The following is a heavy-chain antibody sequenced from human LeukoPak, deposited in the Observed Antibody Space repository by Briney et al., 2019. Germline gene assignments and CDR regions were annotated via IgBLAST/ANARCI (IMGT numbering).Heavy chain of an antibody. CDR1: GGSISSGGYY. V-gene: IGHV4-61*08. CDR2: IYHSGST. CDR3: ARGLGSSGWPLIDY. Sequence: SETLSLTCTVSGGSISSGGYYWSWIRQPPGKGLEWIGYIYHSGSTYYNPSLKSRVTISVDTSKNQFSLKLSSVTAADTAVYYCARGLGSSGWPLIDYWGQGTLVTVSS. D-gene: IGHD6-19*01. J-gene: IGHJ4*02.